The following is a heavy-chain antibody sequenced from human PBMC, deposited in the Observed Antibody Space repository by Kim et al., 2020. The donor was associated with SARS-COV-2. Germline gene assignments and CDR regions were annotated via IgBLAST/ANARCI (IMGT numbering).Heavy chain of an antibody. V-gene: IGHV3-30*18. CDR1: GFTFSSYG. CDR3: AKLPHSSSYEFYYYYYM. J-gene: IGHJ6*03. D-gene: IGHD6-6*01. CDR2: ISYDGSNK. Sequence: GGSLRLSCAASGFTFSSYGMHWVRQAPGKGLEWVAVISYDGSNKYYADSVKGRFTISRANSKNTLYLQMNSLRAEDTAVYYCAKLPHSSSYEFYYYYYM.